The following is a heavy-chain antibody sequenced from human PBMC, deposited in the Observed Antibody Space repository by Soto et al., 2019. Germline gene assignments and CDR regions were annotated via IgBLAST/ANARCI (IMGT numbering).Heavy chain of an antibody. J-gene: IGHJ4*02. D-gene: IGHD6-6*01. V-gene: IGHV3-74*01. CDR2: INSDGSST. CDR1: GFTFSSYW. CDR3: ARDPGDIEYSSSSVDY. Sequence: GGSLRFSCAASGFTFSSYWMHWVRQAPGKGLVWVSRINSDGSSTSYADSVKGRFAISRDNAKNTLYLQMNSLRAEDTAVYYCARDPGDIEYSSSSVDYWGQGTLVTVSS.